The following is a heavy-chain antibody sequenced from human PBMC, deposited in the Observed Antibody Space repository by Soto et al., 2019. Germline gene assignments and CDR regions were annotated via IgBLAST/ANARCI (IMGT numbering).Heavy chain of an antibody. J-gene: IGHJ6*02. CDR3: ARDEYYYGSGIGNHIYYYYGMDV. D-gene: IGHD3-10*01. CDR1: GGTFSSYA. V-gene: IGHV1-69*13. CDR2: IIPIFGTA. Sequence: SVEVSCKXSGGTFSSYAISWVRQAPGQGLEWMGGIIPIFGTANYAQKFQGRVTITADESTSTAYMELSSLRSEDTAVYYCARDEYYYGSGIGNHIYYYYGMDVWGQGTTVTVSS.